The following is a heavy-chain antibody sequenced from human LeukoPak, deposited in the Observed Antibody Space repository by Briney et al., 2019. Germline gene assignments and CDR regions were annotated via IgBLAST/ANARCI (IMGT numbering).Heavy chain of an antibody. CDR2: ISGSGGST. D-gene: IGHD3-10*01. J-gene: IGHJ6*02. CDR3: AKDSRVGGSGSYYLMDV. Sequence: PGGSLRLSCAASGFTFSSYAMSWVRQAPGKGLEWVSAISGSGGSTYYADSVKGRFTISRDNSKNTLYLQMNSLRAEDTAVYYCAKDSRVGGSGSYYLMDVWGQGATVTVSS. V-gene: IGHV3-23*01. CDR1: GFTFSSYA.